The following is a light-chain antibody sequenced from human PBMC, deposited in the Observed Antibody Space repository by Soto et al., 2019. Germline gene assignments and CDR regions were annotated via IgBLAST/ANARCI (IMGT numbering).Light chain of an antibody. V-gene: IGKV3-20*01. CDR3: KHYVTSSIT. CDR2: GAS. Sequence: EIVLTQSPDTLSLSTGASATLSCRATRSVSSYLAWYQQKPGQANRLLMYGASSRATGTPDRISGGGSGTDFTLTISRLEPEEFAVYYCKHYVTSSITFGHGTRLEIK. J-gene: IGKJ5*01. CDR1: RSVSSY.